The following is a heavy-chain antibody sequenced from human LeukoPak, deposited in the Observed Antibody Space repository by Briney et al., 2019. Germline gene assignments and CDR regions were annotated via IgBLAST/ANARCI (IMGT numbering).Heavy chain of an antibody. CDR3: AKDPSSGWYYFDY. CDR1: GFTFSSYG. Sequence: GGSLRLSCAASGFTFSSYGMHWVRQAPGKGLEWVAVISYDGSNKYYADSVKGRFTTSRDNSKNTLYLQMNSLRAEDTAVYYCAKDPSSGWYYFDYWGQGTLVTVSS. D-gene: IGHD6-19*01. V-gene: IGHV3-30*18. J-gene: IGHJ4*02. CDR2: ISYDGSNK.